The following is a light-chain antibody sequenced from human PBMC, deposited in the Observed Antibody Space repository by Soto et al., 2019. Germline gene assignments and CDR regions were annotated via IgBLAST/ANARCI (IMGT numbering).Light chain of an antibody. CDR2: DVS. J-gene: IGLJ2*01. CDR3: SSYTSSSTPHVV. V-gene: IGLV2-14*01. CDR1: SSDVGGYNY. Sequence: QSALTQPASVSGSPGQSITISCTGTSSDVGGYNYVSWYQQHPGKAPKLMIYDVSTRPSGVSNRFSGSKSGNTASLTISGLQSEDEADYYCSSYTSSSTPHVVFGGGTKLTVL.